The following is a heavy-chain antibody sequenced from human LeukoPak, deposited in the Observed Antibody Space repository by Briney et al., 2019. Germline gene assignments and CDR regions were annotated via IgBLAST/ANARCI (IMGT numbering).Heavy chain of an antibody. D-gene: IGHD5-24*01. CDR3: ARGGEMGWKYYFDY. CDR1: GGSISPYY. Sequence: PSETLSLTCTVSGGSISPYYWSWIRQPAGKGLEWIGRVYTSGGTNYNPSLESRVTISVDTSKNQFSLKLNSVTAADTAVYYCARGGEMGWKYYFDYWGQGTLVTVSS. CDR2: VYTSGGT. V-gene: IGHV4-4*07. J-gene: IGHJ4*02.